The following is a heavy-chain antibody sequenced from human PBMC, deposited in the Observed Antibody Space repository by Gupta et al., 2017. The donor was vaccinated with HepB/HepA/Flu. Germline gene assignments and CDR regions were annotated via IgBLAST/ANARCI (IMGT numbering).Heavy chain of an antibody. CDR3: ARLSGFGGSYGINRYRNYYYGMDV. V-gene: IGHV4-39*01. Sequence: QLQLQESGPGLVKPSETLSLTCTVSGGSISSSSYYWGWIRQPPGKGLEWIGSIYYSGSTYYNPSLKSRVTISVDTSKNQFSLKLSSVTAADTAVYYCARLSGFGGSYGINRYRNYYYGMDVWGQGTTVTVSS. CDR1: GGSISSSSYY. J-gene: IGHJ6*02. CDR2: IYYSGST. D-gene: IGHD3-16*01.